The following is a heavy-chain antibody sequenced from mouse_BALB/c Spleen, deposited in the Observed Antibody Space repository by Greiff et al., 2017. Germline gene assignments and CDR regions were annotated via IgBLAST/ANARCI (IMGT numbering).Heavy chain of an antibody. CDR2: ISSGGSYT. CDR1: GFTFSSYA. J-gene: IGHJ4*01. D-gene: IGHD4-1*01. V-gene: IGHV5-9-4*01. Sequence: EVQVVESGGGLVKPGGSLKLSCAASGFTFSSYAMSWVRQSPEKRLVWVAEISSGGSYTYYPDTVTGRFTISRDNAKNTLYLEMSSLRSEDTAMYYCARGGTGAMDYWGQGTSVTVSA. CDR3: ARGGTGAMDY.